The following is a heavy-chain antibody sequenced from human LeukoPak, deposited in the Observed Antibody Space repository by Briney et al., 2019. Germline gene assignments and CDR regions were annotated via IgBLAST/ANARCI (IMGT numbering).Heavy chain of an antibody. CDR2: IYYSGST. D-gene: IGHD4-23*01. CDR1: GGSISSGGYY. V-gene: IGHV4-31*03. Sequence: PSETLSLTCTVSGGSISSGGYYWSWIRQHPGKGLEWIGYIYYSGSTYYNPSLKSRVTISVDTSKNQFSLKLSSVTAADTAVYYCARIPTAALGGNYVDYWGQGTLVTVSS. J-gene: IGHJ4*02. CDR3: ARIPTAALGGNYVDY.